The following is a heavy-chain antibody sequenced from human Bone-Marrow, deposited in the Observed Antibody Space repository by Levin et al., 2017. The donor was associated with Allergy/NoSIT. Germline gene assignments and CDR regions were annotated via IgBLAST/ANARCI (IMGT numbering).Heavy chain of an antibody. V-gene: IGHV3-30*18. CDR2: ISYDGSNK. CDR1: GFTFSSYG. D-gene: IGHD4-17*01. Sequence: SCAASGFTFSSYGMHWVRQAPGKGREWVAVISYDGSNKYYADSVKGRFTISRDNSKNTLYLQMNSLRAEDTAVYYCAKWDGYGDGFAAFDIWGQGTMVTVSS. CDR3: AKWDGYGDGFAAFDI. J-gene: IGHJ3*02.